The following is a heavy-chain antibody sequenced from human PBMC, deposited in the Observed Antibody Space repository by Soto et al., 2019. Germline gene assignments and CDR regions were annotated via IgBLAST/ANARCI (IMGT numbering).Heavy chain of an antibody. V-gene: IGHV3-30-3*01. Sequence: GGSLRLSCAASEFTFSSYAMHWVRQAPGKGLEWVAVISYDGSNKYYPDSVKGRFTISRDNSKNTLYLQMNSLRAEDTAVYYCAREVRPHHYYYAMDVWGQGTTVTVSS. CDR1: EFTFSSYA. D-gene: IGHD3-10*01. CDR2: ISYDGSNK. J-gene: IGHJ6*02. CDR3: AREVRPHHYYYAMDV.